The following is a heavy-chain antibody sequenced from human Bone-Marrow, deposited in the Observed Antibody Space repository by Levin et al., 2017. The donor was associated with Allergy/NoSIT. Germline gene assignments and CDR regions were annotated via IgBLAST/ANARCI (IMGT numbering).Heavy chain of an antibody. V-gene: IGHV3-48*04. D-gene: IGHD3-22*01. Sequence: LSLTCAASGFTFSTCSMNWVRQTPGKGLEWVSYITGSSGTIYYADSVKGRFTISRDNAKNSLYLQMSSLRAEDTAVYYCAKLSFSGYHFDFWGRGTLVTVSS. CDR1: GFTFSTCS. CDR2: ITGSSGTI. CDR3: AKLSFSGYHFDF. J-gene: IGHJ4*02.